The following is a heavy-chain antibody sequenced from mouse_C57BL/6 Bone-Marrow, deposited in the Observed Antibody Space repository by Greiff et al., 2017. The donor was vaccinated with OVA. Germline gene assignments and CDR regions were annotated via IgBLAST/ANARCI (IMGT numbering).Heavy chain of an antibody. D-gene: IGHD2-1*01. CDR2: ISDGGSYT. Sequence: DVMLVESGGGLVKPGGSLKLSCAASGFTFSSYAMSWVRQTPEKRLEWVATISDGGSYTYYPDNVKGRFTISRDNAKNNLYLQMSHLKSEDTAMYYCARVYYGNYVGYFDVWGTGTTVTVSS. CDR1: GFTFSSYA. V-gene: IGHV5-4*03. J-gene: IGHJ1*03. CDR3: ARVYYGNYVGYFDV.